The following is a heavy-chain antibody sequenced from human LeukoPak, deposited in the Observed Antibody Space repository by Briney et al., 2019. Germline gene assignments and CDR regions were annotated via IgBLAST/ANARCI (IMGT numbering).Heavy chain of an antibody. CDR3: AKDLSGSRDAFDI. CDR1: GFTFSSYA. Sequence: GGSLILSCAASGFTFSSYAMSWVRQAPGKGLERVSAISGSGGSTYYADSVKGRFTISRDNSKNTLYLQMNSLRAEDTAVYYCAKDLSGSRDAFDIWGQGTMVTVSS. CDR2: ISGSGGST. J-gene: IGHJ3*02. D-gene: IGHD1-26*01. V-gene: IGHV3-23*01.